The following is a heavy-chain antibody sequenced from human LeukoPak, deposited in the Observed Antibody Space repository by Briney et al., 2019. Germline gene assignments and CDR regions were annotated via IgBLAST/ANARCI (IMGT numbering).Heavy chain of an antibody. D-gene: IGHD1-14*01. CDR3: ARDSTGTAFDP. CDR1: GGSINRLYYC. J-gene: IGHJ5*02. V-gene: IGHV4-39*02. Sequence: SETLSLTCSVSGGSINRLYYCLGWVRQAPGKGLEWLGSFYYSGTTYYNLSLRSRLTVSGDTSKNQLSLKLTSVTAGDTAVYYCARDSTGTAFDPWGQGTLVTVSS. CDR2: FYYSGTT.